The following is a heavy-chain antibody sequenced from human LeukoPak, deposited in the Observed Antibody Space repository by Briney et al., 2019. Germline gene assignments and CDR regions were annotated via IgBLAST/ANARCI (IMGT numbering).Heavy chain of an antibody. V-gene: IGHV3-33*01. CDR2: IWYDGSNL. J-gene: IGHJ3*02. Sequence: GGSLRLPCAASGFPFSSYGMHWVRQAPGKGLEWVALIWYDGSNLYYADSVKGRFTISKDSSKNTLYLHMTSLRAEDTAVYYCARDKNYYGSGSPSLDAFDIWGQGTMVTVSS. D-gene: IGHD3-10*01. CDR3: ARDKNYYGSGSPSLDAFDI. CDR1: GFPFSSYG.